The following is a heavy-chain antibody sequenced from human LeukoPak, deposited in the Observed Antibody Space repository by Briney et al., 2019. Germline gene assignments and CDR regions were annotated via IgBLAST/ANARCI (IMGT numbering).Heavy chain of an antibody. D-gene: IGHD3-16*01. Sequence: ASVKVSCKASGYTFTSYDINWVRQATGQGLEWMGWMNPNSGNTGYAQKFQGRVTITRNTSISTAYMELSSLRSEDTAVYYCARVMGDWYYMDVWGKGTTVTVSS. CDR2: MNPNSGNT. J-gene: IGHJ6*03. V-gene: IGHV1-8*03. CDR1: GYTFTSYD. CDR3: ARVMGDWYYMDV.